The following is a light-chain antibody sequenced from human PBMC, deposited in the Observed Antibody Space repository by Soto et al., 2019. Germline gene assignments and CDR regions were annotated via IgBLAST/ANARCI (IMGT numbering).Light chain of an antibody. Sequence: EIVMTQSPATLSMSPGERATLSCRASQSVSSNLAWYQQKPGQAPRLLIYGASSRAPGIPDRFSGSGSGTDFTLTISRLEPVDFAVYYCQQHGISHITFGQGTRLEI. CDR2: GAS. CDR3: QQHGISHIT. V-gene: IGKV3-20*01. J-gene: IGKJ5*01. CDR1: QSVSSN.